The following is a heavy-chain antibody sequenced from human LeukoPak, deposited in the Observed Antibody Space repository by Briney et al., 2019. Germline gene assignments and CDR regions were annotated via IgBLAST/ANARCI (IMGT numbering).Heavy chain of an antibody. CDR2: INPNSGGT. D-gene: IGHD1-26*01. CDR1: GYTFTGYY. Sequence: ASVKVSCTASGYTFTGYYMHWVRQAPGQGLEWMGLINPNSGGTNYAQKFQGWVTMTRDTSISTAYMELSRLTSDDTAVYYCARGELVGLGATSAGWFDPWGQGTLVTVSS. CDR3: ARGELVGLGATSAGWFDP. V-gene: IGHV1-2*04. J-gene: IGHJ5*02.